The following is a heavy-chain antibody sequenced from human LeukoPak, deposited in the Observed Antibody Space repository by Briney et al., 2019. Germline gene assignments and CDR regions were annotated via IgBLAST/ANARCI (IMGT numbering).Heavy chain of an antibody. J-gene: IGHJ3*02. Sequence: PSETLSLTCTVSGGAISSYYWSWIRQPPGKGLEWIRYIYYSVSTNNNPSLKSRVTISVDTSKNQLSLRLSSVTAADTAVYYCARDLDYYDSSGYFFDIWGQGTMVTVSS. V-gene: IGHV4-59*12. CDR1: GGAISSYY. D-gene: IGHD3-22*01. CDR3: ARDLDYYDSSGYFFDI. CDR2: IYYSVST.